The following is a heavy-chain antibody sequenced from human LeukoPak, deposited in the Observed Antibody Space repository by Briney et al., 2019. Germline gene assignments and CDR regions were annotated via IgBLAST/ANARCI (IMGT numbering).Heavy chain of an antibody. CDR3: ARSGHDGSGSYYPNSYYYYGMDV. V-gene: IGHV1-69*04. CDR2: IIPILGIA. D-gene: IGHD3-10*01. CDR1: GGTFSSYA. Sequence: GASVKVSCKASGGTFSSYAISWVRQAPGQGLEWMGRIIPILGIANYAQKFQGRVTITADKSTSTAYMELSSLRSEDTAVYYCARSGHDGSGSYYPNSYYYYGMDVWGQGTTVTVS. J-gene: IGHJ6*02.